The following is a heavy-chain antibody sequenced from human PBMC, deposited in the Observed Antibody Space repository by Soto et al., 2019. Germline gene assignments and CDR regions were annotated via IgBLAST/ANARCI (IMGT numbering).Heavy chain of an antibody. CDR3: AKDHFGGGDSEWFDP. V-gene: IGHV3-21*01. CDR2: LSASISSI. CDR1: GFPFSRAS. J-gene: IGHJ5*02. Sequence: GGSLRLSCAAFGFPFSRASINWVPQAPVRALECASSLSASISSIYSADSVKGGFTFSSDNAKSSLYLQMNSLRAEDTAVYYCAKDHFGGGDSEWFDPRGQGTLVTVSS. D-gene: IGHD2-21*02.